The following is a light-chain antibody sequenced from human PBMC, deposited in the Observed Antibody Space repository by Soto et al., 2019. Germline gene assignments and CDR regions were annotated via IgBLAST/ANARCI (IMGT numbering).Light chain of an antibody. CDR2: GNS. CDR3: QSYDSSLSAVV. Sequence: QSALTQRPSVSGAPGQRVTISCTGSSSNIGADYDVHWYQQLPGTAPKLLIYGNSNRPSGVPDRFSGSKSGTSASLAITGLQAEDEADYYCQSYDSSLSAVVFGAGTKLTVL. V-gene: IGLV1-40*01. CDR1: SSNIGADYD. J-gene: IGLJ3*02.